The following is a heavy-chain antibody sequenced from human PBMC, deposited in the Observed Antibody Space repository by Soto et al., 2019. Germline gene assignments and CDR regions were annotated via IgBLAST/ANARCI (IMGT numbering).Heavy chain of an antibody. CDR3: AKDQERYYYDSSGPNDY. CDR1: GFTFSIYW. V-gene: IGHV3-74*01. CDR2: IDNAGSNK. J-gene: IGHJ4*02. D-gene: IGHD3-22*01. Sequence: PGGSLRLSCAASGFTFSIYWMHWVRQAPGKGPVWVSGIDNAGSNKYYADSAKGRFTISRDNAKNTLYLQMNSLRAEDTAVYYCAKDQERYYYDSSGPNDYWGQGTLVTVSS.